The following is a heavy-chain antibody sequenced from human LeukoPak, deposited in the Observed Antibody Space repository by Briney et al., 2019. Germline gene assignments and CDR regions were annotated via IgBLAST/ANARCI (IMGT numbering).Heavy chain of an antibody. CDR2: INSDGSST. D-gene: IGHD6-13*01. Sequence: GGSLRLSCAAPGFTFSSYWMHWVRQAPGKGLVWVSRINSDGSSTSYADSVKGRFTISRDNAKNTLYLQMNSLRAEDTAVYYCAREDDGSWYGRLFDYWGQGTLVTVSS. V-gene: IGHV3-74*01. CDR3: AREDDGSWYGRLFDY. J-gene: IGHJ4*02. CDR1: GFTFSSYW.